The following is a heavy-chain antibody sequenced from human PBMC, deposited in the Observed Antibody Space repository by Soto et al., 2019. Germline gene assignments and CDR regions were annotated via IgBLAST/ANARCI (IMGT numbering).Heavy chain of an antibody. CDR3: ARVGALWFRETEFDP. CDR2: IYHSGST. J-gene: IGHJ5*02. D-gene: IGHD3-10*01. V-gene: IGHV4-4*02. Sequence: QVQLQESGPGLVKPSGTLSLTCAVSGGSISSSNWWSWVRQPPGKGLEWIGEIYHSGSTNYNPSLKSRITLSVDKSKNQFSLKLSSVTAADTAVYYCARVGALWFRETEFDPWGQGTLVTVSS. CDR1: GGSISSSNW.